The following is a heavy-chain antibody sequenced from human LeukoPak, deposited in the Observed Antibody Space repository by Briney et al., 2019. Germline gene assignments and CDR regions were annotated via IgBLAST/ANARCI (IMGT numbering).Heavy chain of an antibody. CDR2: IYTSGNT. CDR3: ARRASGYSFFDY. CDR1: GGSISSGSHY. J-gene: IGHJ4*02. Sequence: ASQTLSLTCTVSGGSISSGSHYWSWIRQPAGKGLEWIGRIYTSGNTNYNPSLKSRVTISVDTSKNQFSLKLSSVTAADTAVYYCARRASGYSFFDYWGQGTLVTVSS. V-gene: IGHV4-61*02. D-gene: IGHD3-22*01.